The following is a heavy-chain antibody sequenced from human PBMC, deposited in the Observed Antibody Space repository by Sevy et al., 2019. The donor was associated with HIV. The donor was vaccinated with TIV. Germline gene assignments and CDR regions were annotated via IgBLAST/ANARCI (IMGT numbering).Heavy chain of an antibody. V-gene: IGHV3-23*01. CDR3: AKEYRSGFY. CDR1: GFTFISYA. CDR2: ISPSGGNT. J-gene: IGHJ4*02. Sequence: GGSLRLSCAASGFTFISYAFSWVRQAPGKGLEWVSSISPSGGNTYYADTVKGRLTISRDNSKNTLDLQMNSLRAEDTAVYYGAKEYRSGFYWGQGTLVTVSS. D-gene: IGHD3-3*01.